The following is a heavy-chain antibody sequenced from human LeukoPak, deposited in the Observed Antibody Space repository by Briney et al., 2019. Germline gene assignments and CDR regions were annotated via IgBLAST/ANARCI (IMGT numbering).Heavy chain of an antibody. CDR3: ARGTYYYDSSGYYYYFDY. D-gene: IGHD3-22*01. J-gene: IGHJ4*02. Sequence: ASVKVSCGASGYTFTSYDINWVRQATGQGLEWTGWMNPNSGNTGYAQKFQGRVTITRNTSISTAYMELSSLRSEDTAVYYCARGTYYYDSSGYYYYFDYWGQGTLVTVSS. CDR2: MNPNSGNT. V-gene: IGHV1-8*03. CDR1: GYTFTSYD.